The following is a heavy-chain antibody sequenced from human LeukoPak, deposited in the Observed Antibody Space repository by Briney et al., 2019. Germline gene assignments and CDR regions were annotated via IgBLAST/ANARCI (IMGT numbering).Heavy chain of an antibody. CDR2: INHSGST. J-gene: IGHJ4*02. Sequence: PSETLSLTCAVYGGSFSGYYWSWIRQPPGKGLEWIGEINHSGSTNYNPSLKSRVTISVDTSKNQFSLKLSSVTAADTTVYYCARGWYCSSTSCYGIDYWGQGTLVTVSS. V-gene: IGHV4-34*01. CDR3: ARGWYCSSTSCYGIDY. D-gene: IGHD2-2*01. CDR1: GGSFSGYY.